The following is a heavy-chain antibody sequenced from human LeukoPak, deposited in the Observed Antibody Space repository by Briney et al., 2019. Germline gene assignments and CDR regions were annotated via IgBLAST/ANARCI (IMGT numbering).Heavy chain of an antibody. V-gene: IGHV1-2*06. D-gene: IGHD3-10*01. CDR2: INPNSGGT. CDR3: ARAAYYYGSGSYYNRFPTRYFDY. J-gene: IGHJ4*02. Sequence: ASVKVSCKTSGYTFIGYYIHWVRQAPGQGLEWMGRINPNSGGTNYAQKFQGRVTMTRDTSISTAYMELSRLKSDDTAVYYCARAAYYYGSGSYYNRFPTRYFDYWGQGTLVTVSS. CDR1: GYTFIGYY.